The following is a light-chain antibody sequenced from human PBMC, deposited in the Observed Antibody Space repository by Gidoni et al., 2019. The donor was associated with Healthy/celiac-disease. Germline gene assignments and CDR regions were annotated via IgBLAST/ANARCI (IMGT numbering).Light chain of an antibody. CDR3: QQYYSTLI. CDR2: WAS. J-gene: IGKJ3*01. Sequence: DIVMTQSPDSLAVSLGVRATINCKSSQSVLYSSNNKNYLAWYQQKPGQPPKLLIYWASTRESGVPDRFSGSGSGTDFTLTISSLQAEDVAVYYCQQYYSTLIFGPGTKVDIK. CDR1: QSVLYSSNNKNY. V-gene: IGKV4-1*01.